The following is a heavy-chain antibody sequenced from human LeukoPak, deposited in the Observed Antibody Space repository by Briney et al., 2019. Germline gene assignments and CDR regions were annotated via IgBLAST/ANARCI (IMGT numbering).Heavy chain of an antibody. Sequence: SETLSLTCSVSGDSISIYYWSWIRQPPGKGLEWIGTIYYSGSTYYNPSLKSRVTISVDTSKNQFSLKLSSVTAADTAVYYCARVPTVTFFDYWGQGTLVTVSS. D-gene: IGHD4-17*01. CDR2: IYYSGST. CDR3: ARVPTVTFFDY. CDR1: GDSISIYY. V-gene: IGHV4-39*07. J-gene: IGHJ4*02.